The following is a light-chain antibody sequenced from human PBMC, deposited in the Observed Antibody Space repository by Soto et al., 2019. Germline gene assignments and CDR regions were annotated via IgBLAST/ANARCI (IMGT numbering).Light chain of an antibody. CDR1: QSIDTW. J-gene: IGKJ1*01. Sequence: DIQMTQSPSTLSASVGDRVTITCRASQSIDTWLAWYQQKPKRVPKLLIYDASSLESGVPLRFRGSGSGTEFTLTISGLQPDDFASYYCQHYNPYSPWTFGQGTKVDIK. CDR2: DAS. CDR3: QHYNPYSPWT. V-gene: IGKV1-5*01.